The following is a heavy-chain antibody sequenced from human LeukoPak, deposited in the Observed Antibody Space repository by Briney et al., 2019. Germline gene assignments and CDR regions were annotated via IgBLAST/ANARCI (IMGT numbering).Heavy chain of an antibody. CDR2: IYHSGST. V-gene: IGHV4-30-2*01. CDR3: ARDTSGFDY. CDR1: GGSISSGGYS. Sequence: PSETLSLTCAVSGGSISSGGYSWSWIRQPPGKGLEWIGYIYHSGSTYYNPSLKSRVTISVDRSKNQFSLKLSSVTAADTAVYYCARDTSGFDYWGQGTLVTVSS. D-gene: IGHD3-16*01. J-gene: IGHJ4*02.